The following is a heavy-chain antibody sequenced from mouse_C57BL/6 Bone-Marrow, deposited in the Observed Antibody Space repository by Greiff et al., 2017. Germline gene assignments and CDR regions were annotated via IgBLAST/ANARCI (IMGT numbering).Heavy chain of an antibody. D-gene: IGHD1-1*01. CDR3: AREGYYGSSYGDYFDY. CDR2: ILPGSGST. CDR1: GYTFTGYW. V-gene: IGHV1-9*01. J-gene: IGHJ2*01. Sequence: QVQLKESGAELMKPGASVKLSCKATGYTFTGYWIEWVKQRPGHGLEWIGEILPGSGSTNYNAKFKGKATFAADTSSNTAYMQLSSLTTEDSAIYYCAREGYYGSSYGDYFDYWGQGTTLTVSS.